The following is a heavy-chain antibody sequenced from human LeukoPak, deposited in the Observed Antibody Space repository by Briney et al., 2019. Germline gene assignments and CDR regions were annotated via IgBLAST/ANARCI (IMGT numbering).Heavy chain of an antibody. Sequence: ASVKVSCKASGHTFTSYAMHWVRQAPGQRLEWMGWINAGNGNTKYSQKFQGRVTITRDTSASTAYMELSSLRSEDTAVYYCARGQMAVPAKRSFDYWGQGTLVTVSS. CDR3: ARGQMAVPAKRSFDY. D-gene: IGHD2-2*01. CDR2: INAGNGNT. CDR1: GHTFTSYA. V-gene: IGHV1-3*01. J-gene: IGHJ4*02.